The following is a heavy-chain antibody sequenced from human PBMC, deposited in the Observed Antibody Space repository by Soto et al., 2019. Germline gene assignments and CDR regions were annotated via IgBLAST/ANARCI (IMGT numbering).Heavy chain of an antibody. J-gene: IGHJ3*02. CDR3: ARARAATGRRAFDI. D-gene: IGHD6-25*01. CDR2: INPNSGGT. Sequence: QVQLVQSGAEVKKPGASVKVSCKASGYTFTGYYMHWVRQAPGQGLEWMGWINPNSGGTNYAQKFQGRGTMTRDTSISTAYMELSRLRSDDTAVYYWARARAATGRRAFDIWGQGTMVTVSS. V-gene: IGHV1-2*02. CDR1: GYTFTGYY.